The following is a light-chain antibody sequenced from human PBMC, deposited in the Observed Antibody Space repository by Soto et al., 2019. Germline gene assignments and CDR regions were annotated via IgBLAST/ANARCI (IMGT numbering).Light chain of an antibody. V-gene: IGKV1-5*03. CDR1: HSTSYY. CDR3: QQDNSYSPT. J-gene: IGKJ1*01. CDR2: KAS. Sequence: DTQMTQSPSTLSAPVGDRVTITCRASHSTSYYLAWYQQRPGRAPNLLLYKASSLERGITSRFSGSRPGTGFTLTISSLQPDDLPTYYGQQDNSYSPTFGKGTKVEIK.